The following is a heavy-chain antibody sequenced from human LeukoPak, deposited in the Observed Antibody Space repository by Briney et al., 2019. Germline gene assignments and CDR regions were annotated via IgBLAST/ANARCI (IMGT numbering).Heavy chain of an antibody. CDR1: GYTFTSYG. V-gene: IGHV1-18*01. D-gene: IGHD2-15*01. J-gene: IGHJ5*02. CDR2: ISAYNGNT. Sequence: HGASVKVSCTASGYTFTSYGISWVRQAPGQGLEWMGWISAYNGNTNYAQKLQGRVTMTTDTSTSTAYMELRSLRSDDTAVYYCARAVGYCSGGSCYWRWFDPWGQGTLVTVSS. CDR3: ARAVGYCSGGSCYWRWFDP.